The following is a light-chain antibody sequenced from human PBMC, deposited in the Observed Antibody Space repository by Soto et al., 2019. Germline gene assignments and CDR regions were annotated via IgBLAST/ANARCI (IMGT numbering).Light chain of an antibody. Sequence: QSALTQPASVSGSPGRSITISCTGTSSDVGAYDYVSWYQQHPDKAPKLMIYEVSNRPSGVSNRFSGSKSVNTATLTISGLQAEDEADYYGSSYTSSSTRVFGTGTKVTVL. CDR3: SSYTSSSTRV. CDR1: SSDVGAYDY. V-gene: IGLV2-14*03. CDR2: EVS. J-gene: IGLJ1*01.